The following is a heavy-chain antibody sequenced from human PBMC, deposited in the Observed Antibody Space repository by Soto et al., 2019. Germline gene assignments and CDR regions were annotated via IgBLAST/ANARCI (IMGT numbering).Heavy chain of an antibody. Sequence: GASVKVSCKASGYTFTSYAMHWVRQAPGQRLEWMGWINAGNGNTKYSQKFQGRVTITRDTSASTAYMELSSLRSEDTAVYYCATIVGARPWQLLYYYYGMDVWGQGTTVTVSS. V-gene: IGHV1-3*01. CDR1: GYTFTSYA. CDR2: INAGNGNT. CDR3: ATIVGARPWQLLYYYYGMDV. J-gene: IGHJ6*02. D-gene: IGHD1-26*01.